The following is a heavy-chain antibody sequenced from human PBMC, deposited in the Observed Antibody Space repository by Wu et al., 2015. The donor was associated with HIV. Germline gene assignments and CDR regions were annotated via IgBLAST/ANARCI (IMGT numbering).Heavy chain of an antibody. CDR3: ARVAGSSWYREFDM. CDR1: GGTFSSFA. Sequence: QVRLVQSGAEVKKPGSSVKVSCKASGGTFSSFALSWVRQAPGQGLEWVGGIIPLFDTSQSAQKFRDRVTITADESTSTGYMELNSLTYEDTAVYYCARVAGSSWYREFDMWGQGTMVTVSS. D-gene: IGHD6-13*01. J-gene: IGHJ3*02. CDR2: IIPLFDTS. V-gene: IGHV1-69*12.